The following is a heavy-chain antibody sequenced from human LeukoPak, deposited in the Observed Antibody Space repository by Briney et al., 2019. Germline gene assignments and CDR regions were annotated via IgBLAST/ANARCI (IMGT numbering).Heavy chain of an antibody. CDR3: ARDRGYCSGGSCYRWFDP. J-gene: IGHJ5*02. CDR1: GGSISSTSYY. CDR2: IYYSGST. V-gene: IGHV4-39*07. Sequence: PSETLSLTCTVSGGSISSTSYYWGWIRQPPGKGLEWIGSIYYSGSTNYNPSLKSRVTISVDTSKNQFSLKLSSVTAADTAVYYCARDRGYCSGGSCYRWFDPWGQGTLVTVSS. D-gene: IGHD2-15*01.